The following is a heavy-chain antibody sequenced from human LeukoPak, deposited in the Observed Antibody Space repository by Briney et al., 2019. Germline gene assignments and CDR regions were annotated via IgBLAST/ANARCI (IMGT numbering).Heavy chain of an antibody. Sequence: GGSLRLSCAASGFTFSSYAMSWVRQAPGKGLECVSAISGSGGSTYYADSVKGRFTISRDNSKNTLYLQMNSLRAEDTAVYYCAKMVDGSGSYYSFDYWGQGTLVTVSS. CDR2: ISGSGGST. J-gene: IGHJ4*02. D-gene: IGHD3-10*01. CDR3: AKMVDGSGSYYSFDY. CDR1: GFTFSSYA. V-gene: IGHV3-23*01.